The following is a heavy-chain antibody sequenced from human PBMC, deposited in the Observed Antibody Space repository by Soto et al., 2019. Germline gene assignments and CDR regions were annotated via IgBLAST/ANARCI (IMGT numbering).Heavy chain of an antibody. CDR1: GYTFTSYG. CDR2: MNANSGNT. V-gene: IGHV1-8*02. J-gene: IGHJ4*02. Sequence: ASVKVSCKASGYTFTSYGISWVRQAPGQGLEWMGWMNANSGNTGYAQKFQGRVTMTTNTSISTAYMELSSLRSEDTAVYYCARVTMVRGASNWGQGTLVTVSS. CDR3: ARVTMVRGASN. D-gene: IGHD3-10*01.